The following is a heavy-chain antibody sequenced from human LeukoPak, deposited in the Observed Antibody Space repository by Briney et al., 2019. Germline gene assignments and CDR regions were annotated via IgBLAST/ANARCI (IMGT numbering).Heavy chain of an antibody. V-gene: IGHV3-11*04. Sequence: KAGGSLRLSCAASGFTFSDFYMAWIRQAPGKGLEWVSHISSSGDPIYYADSVKGRFTISRDNAKKSLYLHMNSLRAEDTAVYYCARDPLYTSLSDYWGQGTLVTVSS. CDR1: GFTFSDFY. D-gene: IGHD2/OR15-2a*01. CDR2: ISSSGDPI. CDR3: ARDPLYTSLSDY. J-gene: IGHJ4*02.